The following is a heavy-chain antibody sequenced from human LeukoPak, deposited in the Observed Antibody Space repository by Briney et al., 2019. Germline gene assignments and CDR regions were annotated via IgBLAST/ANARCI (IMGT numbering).Heavy chain of an antibody. Sequence: PSETLSLTCGVYGGSFSGYYWSWIRQPPGKGLEWIGDNNHSGSTNYNPSLKSRVTISVDPSKSQFSLRLSSMTAADTAVYYCARDRYCSSTSCYRYYYHGMDVWGQGTRVTVSS. CDR1: GGSFSGYY. D-gene: IGHD2-2*01. CDR2: NNHSGST. J-gene: IGHJ6*02. CDR3: ARDRYCSSTSCYRYYYHGMDV. V-gene: IGHV4-34*01.